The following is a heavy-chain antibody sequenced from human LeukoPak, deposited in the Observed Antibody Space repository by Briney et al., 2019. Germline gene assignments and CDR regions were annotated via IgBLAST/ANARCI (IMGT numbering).Heavy chain of an antibody. CDR2: ISGSGGST. CDR1: GFTFSSYA. V-gene: IGHV3-23*01. Sequence: GGSLRLSCAASGFTFSSYAMSWVRQAPGKGLEWVSAISGSGGSTYYADSVKGRFTISRDNAQTSLYLQMNSLRAEDTAVYYCAELGITMIGGVWGKGTTVTISS. J-gene: IGHJ6*04. D-gene: IGHD3-10*02. CDR3: AELGITMIGGV.